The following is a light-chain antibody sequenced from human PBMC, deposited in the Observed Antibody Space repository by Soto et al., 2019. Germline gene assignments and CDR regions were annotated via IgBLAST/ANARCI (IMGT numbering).Light chain of an antibody. V-gene: IGLV2-23*02. CDR2: EVS. Sequence: QSVLTQPASVSGSPGQSITISCTGTSSDVGSYNLVSWYQHHPGKAPKLMIYEVSKRPSGVSNRFSGSKSGNTASLTISGRQAEDEADYYCCSYAGSSTYVVFGGGTKLTVL. CDR1: SSDVGSYNL. J-gene: IGLJ2*01. CDR3: CSYAGSSTYVV.